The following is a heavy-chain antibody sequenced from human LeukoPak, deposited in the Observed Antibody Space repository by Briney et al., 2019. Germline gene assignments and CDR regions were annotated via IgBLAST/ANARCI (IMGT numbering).Heavy chain of an antibody. J-gene: IGHJ4*02. CDR3: ARQPDYYDSSGYYDY. D-gene: IGHD3-22*01. CDR2: IKQDGSEK. V-gene: IGHV3-7*01. CDR1: GFTFSSYG. Sequence: PGGSLRLSCAASGFTFSSYGMHWVRQAPGKGLEWVANIKQDGSEKYYVDSVRGRFTISRENDKNSLYLQMNSLRDEETAVYYCARQPDYYDSSGYYDYWGQGTLVTVSS.